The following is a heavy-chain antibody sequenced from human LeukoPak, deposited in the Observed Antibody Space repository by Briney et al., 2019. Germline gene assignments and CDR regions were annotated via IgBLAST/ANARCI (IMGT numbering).Heavy chain of an antibody. CDR2: IYYSGTT. Sequence: TPSETLSLTCTVSGGSISSSSYYWGWIRQPPGEGLEWIGSIYYSGTTYYNPSLTSRVTISIDTSKNQFSLKLSSVTAADTAVYYCARRYCTGGSCYFDYWGQGTLVTVSS. J-gene: IGHJ4*02. CDR3: ARRYCTGGSCYFDY. CDR1: GGSISSSSYY. D-gene: IGHD2-8*02. V-gene: IGHV4-39*01.